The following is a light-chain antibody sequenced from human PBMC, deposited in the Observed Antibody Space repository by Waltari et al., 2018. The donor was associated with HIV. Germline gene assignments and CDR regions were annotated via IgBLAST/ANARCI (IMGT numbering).Light chain of an antibody. Sequence: QSDLTQPASVSGSPGQSITISCTGTSSGVGGYNYVSWYQQHSGKAPKLMIYEVSNRPSGVSNRFSGSKSGNTASLTISGLQAEDEAYYYCSSYTGTSTHVVFGGGTKLTVL. CDR2: EVS. V-gene: IGLV2-14*01. J-gene: IGLJ2*01. CDR1: SSGVGGYNY. CDR3: SSYTGTSTHVV.